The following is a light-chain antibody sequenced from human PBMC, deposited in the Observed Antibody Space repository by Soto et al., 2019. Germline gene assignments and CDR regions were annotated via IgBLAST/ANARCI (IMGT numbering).Light chain of an antibody. CDR1: QTIRTT. CDR2: DAS. CDR3: QQYTNWVT. Sequence: EIVMTQSPVTLCLSPGERATLSCRASQTIRTTLAWYQQKAGQAPRLLLYDASTRATGIPARFSGSGSGTEFTLTISSLQSEDFAVYYCQQYTNWVTVGGGTQVEIE. J-gene: IGKJ4*01. V-gene: IGKV3-15*01.